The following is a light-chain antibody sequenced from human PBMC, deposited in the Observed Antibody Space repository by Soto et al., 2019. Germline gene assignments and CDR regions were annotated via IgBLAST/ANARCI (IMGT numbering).Light chain of an antibody. CDR1: QTISSW. CDR2: KAS. CDR3: QQSKTWPWT. J-gene: IGKJ1*01. Sequence: DIQMTQSPSTLSGSVGDRVTITCRASQTISSWLAWYQQKPGKAPKLLIYKASTLKSGVPSRFSGSGSGTEFTLTISSLQSEDFALYYCQQSKTWPWTFGQGTKVEI. V-gene: IGKV1-5*03.